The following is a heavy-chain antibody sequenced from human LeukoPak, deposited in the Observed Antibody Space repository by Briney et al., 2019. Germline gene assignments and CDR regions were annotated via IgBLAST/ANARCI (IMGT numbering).Heavy chain of an antibody. J-gene: IGHJ3*02. V-gene: IGHV3-13*04. CDR3: ARDRSIGGFDI. Sequence: GGSLRLSCAASGFTFSLYDMYWVRQATGKGLEWVSTIGTAGDTYDPGSVKGRFTVSRENAKNSLYLQMNSLTAGDTAVYYCARDRSIGGFDIWGQGTMVTVSS. CDR2: IGTAGDT. CDR1: GFTFSLYD. D-gene: IGHD3-22*01.